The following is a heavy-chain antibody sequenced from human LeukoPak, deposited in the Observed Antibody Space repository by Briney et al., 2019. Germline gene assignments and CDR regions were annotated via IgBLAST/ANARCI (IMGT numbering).Heavy chain of an antibody. D-gene: IGHD6-19*01. CDR2: INHSGST. CDR1: SGSFSGYY. V-gene: IGHV4-34*01. Sequence: SETLSLTCAVYSGSFSGYYWSWIRQPPGKGLEWIGEINHSGSTNYNPSLKSRVTISVDTSKNQFSLKLSSVTAADTAVYYCAKEQWLGYWGQGTLVTVSS. CDR3: AKEQWLGY. J-gene: IGHJ4*02.